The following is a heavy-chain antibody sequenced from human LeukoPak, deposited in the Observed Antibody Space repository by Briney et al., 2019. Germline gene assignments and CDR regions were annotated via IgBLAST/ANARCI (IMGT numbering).Heavy chain of an antibody. D-gene: IGHD3-10*01. CDR1: GHTFTSYG. Sequence: ASVKVSCKASGHTFTSYGISWVRQAPGQGLEWMGWISAYNGNTNYAQKLQGRVTMTTDTSTSTAYMELRSLRSDDTAVYYCARDGYGSGSYLWWFDPWGQGTLVTVSS. CDR3: ARDGYGSGSYLWWFDP. V-gene: IGHV1-18*04. CDR2: ISAYNGNT. J-gene: IGHJ5*02.